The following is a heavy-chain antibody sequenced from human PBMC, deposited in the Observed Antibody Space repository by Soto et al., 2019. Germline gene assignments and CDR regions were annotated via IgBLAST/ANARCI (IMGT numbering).Heavy chain of an antibody. CDR3: SHMGSSGLLGMDV. D-gene: IGHD3-10*01. CDR1: GFSLSISGVG. CDR2: ILPNDDK. V-gene: IGHV2-5*01. Sequence: QITLKESGPTLVNPTQTLPLTCTFSGFSLSISGVGVGWIRQPPGKALEWLALILPNDDKRYSPSLRSRLTITRVTSKNQVVLIMTSIDPVDTATYYCSHMGSSGLLGMDVWVQGTTVTVSS. J-gene: IGHJ6*02.